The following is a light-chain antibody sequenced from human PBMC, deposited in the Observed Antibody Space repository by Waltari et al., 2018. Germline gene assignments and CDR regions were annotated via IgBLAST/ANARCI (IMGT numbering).Light chain of an antibody. Sequence: EIVLTHSPGTLSLSPGERVTLSCRASQRVSCSYLAWSQQKPGQAPRLLIYGASSRASGIPDRFSGSGSGTDLTLTIRRLEPEDCAVYYWQQYGSSRSVGRGTKGDIK. J-gene: IGKJ3*01. CDR1: QRVSCSY. CDR3: QQYGSSRS. V-gene: IGKV3-20*01. CDR2: GAS.